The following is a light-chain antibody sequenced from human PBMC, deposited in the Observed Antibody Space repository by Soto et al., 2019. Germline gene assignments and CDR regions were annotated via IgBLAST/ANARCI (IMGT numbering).Light chain of an antibody. CDR1: QSVRSD. CDR3: QQYYNSPPLT. CDR2: GAS. V-gene: IGKV3-15*01. J-gene: IGKJ5*01. Sequence: RLLMQSPATLSVSPGERATLSCRASQSVRSDVAWYQQKPGQAPRLLIYGASTRATGIPARFSGSGSGTGFTLTISSRQSADVVVYYCQQYYNSPPLTFGQGTRLDIK.